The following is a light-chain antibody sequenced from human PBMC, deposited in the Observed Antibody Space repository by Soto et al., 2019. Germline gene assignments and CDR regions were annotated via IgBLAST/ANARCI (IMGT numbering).Light chain of an antibody. CDR3: QQNYHNPLT. CDR1: QSISKF. CDR2: AAS. V-gene: IGKV1-39*01. Sequence: DFALTQSPSSLSAFVGDRVSISCRASQSISKFLSWYQQRPGTAPKLMIYAASSLESGVPSRFSGSGSGTDFTLTISSLQPADFATYSCQQNYHNPLTYGRATRLETK. J-gene: IGKJ5*01.